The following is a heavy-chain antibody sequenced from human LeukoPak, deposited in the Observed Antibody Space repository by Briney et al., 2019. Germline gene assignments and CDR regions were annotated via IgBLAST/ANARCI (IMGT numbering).Heavy chain of an antibody. Sequence: PGGSLRLSCAASGSPFSSYSMNWVRQVPGKGLEWVSGISASGGSTSYADSVRGRFTISRDNSKNTLYVQMNSLRDEDTAVYYCAKDRATRRWGTQEFDYWGQGTLVTVSS. J-gene: IGHJ4*02. V-gene: IGHV3-23*01. CDR2: ISASGGST. D-gene: IGHD3-16*01. CDR1: GSPFSSYS. CDR3: AKDRATRRWGTQEFDY.